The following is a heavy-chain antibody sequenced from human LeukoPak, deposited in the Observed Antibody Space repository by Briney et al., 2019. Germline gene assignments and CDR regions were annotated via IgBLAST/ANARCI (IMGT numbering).Heavy chain of an antibody. CDR1: GFTFSNAW. D-gene: IGHD3-22*01. Sequence: PGGSLRLSCAASGFTFSNAWMSWVRQAPGKGVEWVGRIKSKTDGGTTDYAAPVKGRFTISRDDSKNTLYLQMNSLKTEDTAVYYCTTTFYYDSSGHDYWGQGTLVTVSS. V-gene: IGHV3-15*01. J-gene: IGHJ4*02. CDR3: TTTFYYDSSGHDY. CDR2: IKSKTDGGTT.